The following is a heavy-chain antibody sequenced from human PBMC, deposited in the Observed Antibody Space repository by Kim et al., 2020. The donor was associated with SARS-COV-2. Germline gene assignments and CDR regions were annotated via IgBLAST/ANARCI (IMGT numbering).Heavy chain of an antibody. D-gene: IGHD2-21*02. CDR3: ARPYCGGDCFNFDY. V-gene: IGHV3-7*03. J-gene: IGHJ4*02. Sequence: VDSVKGRFTISRDNAKNSLYLQMNSLRAEDTAVYYCARPYCGGDCFNFDYWGQGTLVTVSS.